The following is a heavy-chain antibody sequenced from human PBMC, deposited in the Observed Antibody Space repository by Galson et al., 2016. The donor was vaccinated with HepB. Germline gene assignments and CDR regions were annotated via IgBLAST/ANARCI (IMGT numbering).Heavy chain of an antibody. D-gene: IGHD5-12*01. V-gene: IGHV3-23*01. J-gene: IGHJ4*02. CDR3: VNWLSAHFDY. CDR1: GFRFSSYA. Sequence: SLRLSCAASGFRFSSYAMTWVRQAPGKGLEWVSGISGSGGNTYYADSVKGRFTISRDNSKDTVYLQMNSLRAEDTAIYYCVNWLSAHFDYWGQGVMVTVSS. CDR2: ISGSGGNT.